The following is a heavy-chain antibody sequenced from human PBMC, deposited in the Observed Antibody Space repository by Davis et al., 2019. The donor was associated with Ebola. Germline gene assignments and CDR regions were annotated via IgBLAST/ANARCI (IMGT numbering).Heavy chain of an antibody. V-gene: IGHV3-48*02. CDR2: ISSSSSTI. CDR1: GFTFSSYS. J-gene: IGHJ5*02. Sequence: GESLKISCAASGFTFSSYSMNWVRQAPGTGLEWVSYISSSSSTIYYADSVKGRFTISRDNAKNSLYLQMNSLRDEDTAVYYCARGALRWRNWFDPWGQGTLVTVSS. CDR3: ARGALRWRNWFDP. D-gene: IGHD4-23*01.